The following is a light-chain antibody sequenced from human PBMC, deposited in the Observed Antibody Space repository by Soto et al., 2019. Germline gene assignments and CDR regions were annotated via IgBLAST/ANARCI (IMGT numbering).Light chain of an antibody. CDR1: QSVSNNY. CDR3: QQYGSSPRT. V-gene: IGKV3-20*01. Sequence: EIVLTQSPGTLSLSPGERATLSCRASQSVSNNYLAWYQQKPGQAPRLLIYGASNRATGIPDRFSGGGSGADFTLTISRLEPEDFALYYCQQYGSSPRTFGQGTKVDIK. CDR2: GAS. J-gene: IGKJ1*01.